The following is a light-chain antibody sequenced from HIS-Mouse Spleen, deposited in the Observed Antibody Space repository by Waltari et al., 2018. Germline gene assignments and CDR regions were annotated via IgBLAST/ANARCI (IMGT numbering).Light chain of an antibody. V-gene: IGLV2-8*01. CDR3: SSYAGSNNYV. CDR2: EVS. J-gene: IGLJ1*01. CDR1: SSDVGGYNY. Sequence: QSALTQPPSASGSPGQSVTISCTGTSSDVGGYNYVSWYQQHPGKAPKLMIYEVSRRPSVVPHLFSCSKSGNTSSLTVSGLQADDEADYYCSSYAGSNNYVFGAGTKVTVL.